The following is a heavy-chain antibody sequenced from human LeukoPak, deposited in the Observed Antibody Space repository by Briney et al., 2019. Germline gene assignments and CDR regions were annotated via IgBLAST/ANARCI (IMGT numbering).Heavy chain of an antibody. CDR2: MNPNSGNT. J-gene: IGHJ5*02. V-gene: IGHV1-8*01. CDR3: ARGCYDSSGYYYDWFDP. CDR1: GYTFTSYD. D-gene: IGHD3-22*01. Sequence: GASVKVSCKASGYTFTSYDINWVRQASGQGLEGMGWMNPNSGNTGYAQKFQGRVTMTRNTSISTAYMELSSPRSEDTAVYYCARGCYDSSGYYYDWFDPWGQGTLVTVSS.